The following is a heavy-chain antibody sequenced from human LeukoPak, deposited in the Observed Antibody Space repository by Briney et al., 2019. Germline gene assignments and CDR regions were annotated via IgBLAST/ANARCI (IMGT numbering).Heavy chain of an antibody. CDR1: GFTISNSW. J-gene: IGHJ4*02. V-gene: IGHV3-7*01. Sequence: GALRLSCVASGFTISNSWMTWVRQAPGKGLEWVASIKQYGSEKYYADSVQGRSTISRDDAKNSLYLQMNSLRDEDTAVYYCARELARPGPAGYWGQGTLVTVSS. D-gene: IGHD6-6*01. CDR3: ARELARPGPAGY. CDR2: IKQYGSEK.